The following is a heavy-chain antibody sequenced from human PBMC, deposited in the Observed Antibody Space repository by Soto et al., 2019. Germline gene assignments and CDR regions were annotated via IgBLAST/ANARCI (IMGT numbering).Heavy chain of an antibody. CDR2: IRSKAYGGTT. J-gene: IGHJ6*02. D-gene: IGHD1-20*01. V-gene: IGHV3-49*04. CDR3: TRDRPSPYNWNGVGYYYYGMDV. CDR1: GFTFGDYA. Sequence: QPGGSLRLSCTASGFTFGDYAMSWVRQAPGKGLEWVGFIRSKAYGGTTEYAASVKGRFTISRDDSKSIAYLQMNSLKTEDTAVYYCTRDRPSPYNWNGVGYYYYGMDVWGQGTTVTVSS.